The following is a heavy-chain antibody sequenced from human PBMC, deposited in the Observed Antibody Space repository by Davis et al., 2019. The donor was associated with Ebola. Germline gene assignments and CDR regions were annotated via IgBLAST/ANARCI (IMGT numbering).Heavy chain of an antibody. J-gene: IGHJ5*02. D-gene: IGHD3-10*01. Sequence: GESLKISCAASGFTFSSYAMSWVRQAPGKGLEWVANIKQDGSEKYYVDSVKGRFTISRDNAKNSLYLQMNSLRAEDTAVYYCARDLTKGLLWFGELLEDWFDPWGQGTLVTVSS. CDR1: GFTFSSYA. CDR2: IKQDGSEK. V-gene: IGHV3-7*01. CDR3: ARDLTKGLLWFGELLEDWFDP.